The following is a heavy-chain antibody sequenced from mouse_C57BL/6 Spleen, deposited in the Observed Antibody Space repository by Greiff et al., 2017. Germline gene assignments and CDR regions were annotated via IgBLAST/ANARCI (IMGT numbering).Heavy chain of an antibody. J-gene: IGHJ4*01. V-gene: IGHV1-54*01. Sequence: QVQLQQSGAELVRPGTSVKVSCKASGYAFTNYLIEWVKQRPGQGLEWIGVINPGSGGTNYNEKFKGKATLTADKSSSTAYMQLSSLTSEDSAVYFCARDDGYYRAMDYWGQGTSVTVSS. CDR3: ARDDGYYRAMDY. CDR2: INPGSGGT. CDR1: GYAFTNYL. D-gene: IGHD2-3*01.